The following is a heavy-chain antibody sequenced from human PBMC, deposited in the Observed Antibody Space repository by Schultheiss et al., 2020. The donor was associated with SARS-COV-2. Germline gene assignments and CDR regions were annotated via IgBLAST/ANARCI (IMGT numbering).Heavy chain of an antibody. CDR3: ARVRRTTNHGPYYYYGMDV. J-gene: IGHJ6*02. CDR2: ISSSSSYI. Sequence: GGSLRLSCAASGFTFSDYYMSWIRQAPGKGLEWVSYISSSSSYIYYADSVKGRFTISRDNAKNSLYLQMNSLRAEDTAVYYCARVRRTTNHGPYYYYGMDVWCQGTTVKVSS. D-gene: IGHD1-14*01. V-gene: IGHV3-11*06. CDR1: GFTFSDYY.